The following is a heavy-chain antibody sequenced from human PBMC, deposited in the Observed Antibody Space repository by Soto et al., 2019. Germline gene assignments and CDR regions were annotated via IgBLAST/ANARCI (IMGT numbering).Heavy chain of an antibody. D-gene: IGHD4-17*01. CDR3: ARGDYGDLGY. J-gene: IGHJ4*02. Sequence: PSETLSLTCAVSGGSISSGGYSWSWIRQPPGKGLEWIGYIYHSGSTYYNPSLKSRVTISVDRSKNQFSLKLSSVTAADTAVYYCARGDYGDLGYWGQGTLVTAPQ. V-gene: IGHV4-30-2*01. CDR2: IYHSGST. CDR1: GGSISSGGYS.